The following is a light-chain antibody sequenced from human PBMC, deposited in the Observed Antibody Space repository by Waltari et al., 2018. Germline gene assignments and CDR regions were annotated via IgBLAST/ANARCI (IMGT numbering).Light chain of an antibody. V-gene: IGKV3-20*01. CDR2: GAS. Sequence: EIVLTQSPGTLSLSVGERATVSCRASESVSRALAWYQQKPGQAPRLLIYGASTRATGIADRFSCSGSETDVSLTSSRLEPDDFAVYYCQHYLRLPVTFGQGTTVEI. CDR3: QHYLRLPVT. CDR1: ESVSRA. J-gene: IGKJ1*01.